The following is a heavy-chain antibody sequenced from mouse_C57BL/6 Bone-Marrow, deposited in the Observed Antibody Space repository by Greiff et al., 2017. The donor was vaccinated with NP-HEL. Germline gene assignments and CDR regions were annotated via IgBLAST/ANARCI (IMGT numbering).Heavy chain of an antibody. Sequence: EVQRVESGGGLVQPGGSLKLSCAASGFTFSDYYMYWVRQTPEKRLEWVAYISNGGGSTYYPDTVKGRFTISRDNAKNTLYLQMSRLKSEDTAMYYCARRPPYYGSSYYYAMDYWGQGTSVTVSS. CDR1: GFTFSDYY. J-gene: IGHJ4*01. CDR3: ARRPPYYGSSYYYAMDY. V-gene: IGHV5-12*01. D-gene: IGHD1-1*01. CDR2: ISNGGGST.